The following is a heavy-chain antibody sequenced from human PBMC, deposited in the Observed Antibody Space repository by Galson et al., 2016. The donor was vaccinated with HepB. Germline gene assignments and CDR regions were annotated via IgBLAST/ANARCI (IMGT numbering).Heavy chain of an antibody. V-gene: IGHV3-23*01. Sequence: SLRLSCAASDFTFSSYAMSWVRQAPGRGPEWVSGISGSDSRTFHVDSVKGRFTISRDNSKNTLDLQMNSLRAEDTAVYYCVKNGRGTDMICESWGQGTLVTVSS. D-gene: IGHD3/OR15-3a*01. CDR3: VKNGRGTDMICES. CDR2: ISGSDSRT. CDR1: DFTFSSYA. J-gene: IGHJ4*02.